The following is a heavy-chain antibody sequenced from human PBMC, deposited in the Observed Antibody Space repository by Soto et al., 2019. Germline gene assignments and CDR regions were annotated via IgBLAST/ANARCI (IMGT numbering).Heavy chain of an antibody. CDR1: GGSISSYY. CDR3: ARGGGDGWLDP. V-gene: IGHV4-59*01. Sequence: SETLSLTCTVSGGSISSYYWSWIRQPPGKGLEWIGYIYYSGSTNYNPSLKSRVTISVDTSKNQFSLKLSSVTAADTAVYYCARGGGDGWLDPWGQGTLVTVSS. CDR2: IYYSGST. D-gene: IGHD2-21*01. J-gene: IGHJ5*02.